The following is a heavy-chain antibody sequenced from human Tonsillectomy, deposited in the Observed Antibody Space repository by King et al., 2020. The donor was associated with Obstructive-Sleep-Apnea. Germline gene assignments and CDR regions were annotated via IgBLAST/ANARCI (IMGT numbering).Heavy chain of an antibody. D-gene: IGHD6-13*01. V-gene: IGHV1-8*01. CDR1: GYTFTSHD. CDR2: MNPNRGNT. CDR3: AAGSWYYYGMDV. J-gene: IGHJ6*02. Sequence: QLVQSGAEVKKPGASVKVSCKASGYTFTSHDINWVRQATGQGLEWMGWMNPNRGNTGYAQKFQEKGTMTRDTSISTAYMELSSLRSEDTAVYYCAAGSWYYYGMDVWGQGTTVTVSS.